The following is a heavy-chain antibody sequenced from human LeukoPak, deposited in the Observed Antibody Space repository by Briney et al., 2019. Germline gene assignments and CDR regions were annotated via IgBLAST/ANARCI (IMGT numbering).Heavy chain of an antibody. D-gene: IGHD3-16*01. CDR3: ARASLDYDYVWGTAMGFDY. J-gene: IGHJ4*02. CDR1: GGSISSYY. Sequence: SETLSLTCTVSGGSISSYYWSWIRQPAGKGLEWIGRIYTSGSTNYNPSLKSRVTMSVDTSKNQLSLKLSSVTAADTAVYYCARASLDYDYVWGTAMGFDYWGQGTLVTVSS. V-gene: IGHV4-4*07. CDR2: IYTSGST.